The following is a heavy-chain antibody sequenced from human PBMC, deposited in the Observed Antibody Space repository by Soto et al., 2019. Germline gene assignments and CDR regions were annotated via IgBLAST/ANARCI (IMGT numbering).Heavy chain of an antibody. V-gene: IGHV3-30*18. CDR2: ISYDGSNK. D-gene: IGHD1-26*01. J-gene: IGHJ4*02. Sequence: QVQLVESGGGVVQPGRSLRLSCAASGFTFSSYGMHWVRQAPGKGLEWVAVISYDGSNKYYADSVKGRFTISRDNSKNTLYLQMNSLRAEDTAVYYCAKDKWELLPFDYWGQGTLVTVSS. CDR3: AKDKWELLPFDY. CDR1: GFTFSSYG.